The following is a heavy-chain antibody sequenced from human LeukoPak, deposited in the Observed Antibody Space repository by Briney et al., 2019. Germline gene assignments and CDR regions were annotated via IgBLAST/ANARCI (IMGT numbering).Heavy chain of an antibody. J-gene: IGHJ4*02. V-gene: IGHV4-34*01. CDR1: GGSFSGYY. CDR3: ARPHVGSGSYYQSDY. D-gene: IGHD1-26*01. Sequence: SETLSLTCAVYGGSFSGYYWSWIRQPPGKGLEWIGEINHSGSTNYNPSLKGRVTISVDTSKNQFSLKLSSVTAADTAVYYCARPHVGSGSYYQSDYWGQGTLVTVSS. CDR2: INHSGST.